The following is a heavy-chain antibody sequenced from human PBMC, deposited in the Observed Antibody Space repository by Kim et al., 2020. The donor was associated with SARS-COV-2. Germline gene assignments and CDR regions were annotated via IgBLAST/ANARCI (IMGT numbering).Heavy chain of an antibody. Sequence: ASVKVSCKASGYTFTSYDINWVRQATGQGLEWMGWMNPNSGNTGYAQKFQGRVTMTRNTSISTAYMELSSLRSEDTAVYYCASATCSGGSCYLFPGAAVLGYYYYYGMDVWGQGTTVTVSS. CDR1: GYTFTSYD. D-gene: IGHD2-15*01. CDR2: MNPNSGNT. V-gene: IGHV1-8*01. CDR3: ASATCSGGSCYLFPGAAVLGYYYYYGMDV. J-gene: IGHJ6*02.